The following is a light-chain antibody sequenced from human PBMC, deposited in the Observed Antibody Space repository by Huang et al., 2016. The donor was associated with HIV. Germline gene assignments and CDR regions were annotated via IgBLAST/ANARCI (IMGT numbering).Light chain of an antibody. CDR1: QSVDSGY. V-gene: IGKV3-20*01. CDR3: QQYGSSMAT. J-gene: IGKJ2*01. CDR2: GTS. Sequence: LTQSPGSLSLSPGDRVTLSCRASQSVDSGYVAWYHQKPGQSPRLIVYGTSSRSSGIPSGFSGSGSGRDFSLTISGLDSEDFGVYYCQQYGSSMATFGQGTKVDI.